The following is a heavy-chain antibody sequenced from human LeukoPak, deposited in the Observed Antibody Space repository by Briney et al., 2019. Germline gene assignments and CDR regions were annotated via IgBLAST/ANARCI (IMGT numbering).Heavy chain of an antibody. CDR1: GVIVSGYN. D-gene: IGHD1-26*01. CDR3: AREYSGGSSSLDY. CDR2: ISTGSSYI. V-gene: IGHV3-21*01. Sequence: GGSLRLSCAGPGVIVSGYNMNWVRQAPGKGLEWVSYISTGSSYIYYADSVKGRFTISRDNAKNTLYLQMNSLRAEDTAVYYCAREYSGGSSSLDYWGQGTLVTVSS. J-gene: IGHJ4*02.